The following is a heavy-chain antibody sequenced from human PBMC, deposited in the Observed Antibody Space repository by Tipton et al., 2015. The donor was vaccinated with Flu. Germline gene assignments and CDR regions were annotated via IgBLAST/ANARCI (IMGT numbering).Heavy chain of an antibody. V-gene: IGHV4-39*07. Sequence: TLSLTCTVSGGSISSSSYYWGWIRQPPGKGLEWIGSNYYSGSTYYNPSLKSRVTISVDTSKNQFSLKLSSVTAAESAVYYCGRYPSGPGRESLRQLEYWGQGTLVSVPS. CDR2: NYYSGST. J-gene: IGHJ4*02. CDR3: GRYPSGPGRESLRQLEY. CDR1: GGSISSSSYY. D-gene: IGHD3-10*01.